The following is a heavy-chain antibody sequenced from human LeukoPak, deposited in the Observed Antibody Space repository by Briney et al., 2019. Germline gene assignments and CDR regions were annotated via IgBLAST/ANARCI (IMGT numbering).Heavy chain of an antibody. V-gene: IGHV3-15*01. D-gene: IGHD6-19*01. CDR1: GFTFSNAW. J-gene: IGHJ3*02. CDR3: TTASKQWLASKYDAFDI. CDR2: IKSKTDGGTT. Sequence: GGSLRLSCAASGFTFSNAWMSWVRQAPGKGLEWVGRIKSKTDGGTTDYAAPVKGRFTISRDDSKNTLYLQMNSLKTEDTAVYYCTTASKQWLASKYDAFDIWGQGTMVTVSS.